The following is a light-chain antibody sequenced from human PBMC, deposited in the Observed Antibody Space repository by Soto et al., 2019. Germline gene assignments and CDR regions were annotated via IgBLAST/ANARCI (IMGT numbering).Light chain of an antibody. CDR1: SSNIESTT. V-gene: IGLV1-44*01. CDR3: ASWDDSRNGRL. J-gene: IGLJ1*01. CDR2: SHN. Sequence: QPVLTQPPSASGTPGQRVTISCSGSSSNIESTTVNWYQQLPGTSPKLLIYSHNLRLSGVPDRFSGSKSGTSASLAISGLQSEDEADYYCASWDDSRNGRLFGTGTKVTV.